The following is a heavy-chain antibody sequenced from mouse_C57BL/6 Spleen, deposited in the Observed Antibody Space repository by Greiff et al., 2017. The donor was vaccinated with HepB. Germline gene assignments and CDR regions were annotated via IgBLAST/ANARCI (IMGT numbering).Heavy chain of an antibody. CDR2: IYPGDGDT. J-gene: IGHJ2*01. CDR3: ATHLDY. V-gene: IGHV1-82*01. Sequence: VKLQESGPELVKPGASVKISCKASGYAFSSSWMNWVKQRPGKGLEWIGRIYPGDGDTNYNGKFKGKATLTADKSSSTAYMQLSSLTSEDSAVYFCATHLDYWGQGTTLTVSS. CDR1: GYAFSSSW.